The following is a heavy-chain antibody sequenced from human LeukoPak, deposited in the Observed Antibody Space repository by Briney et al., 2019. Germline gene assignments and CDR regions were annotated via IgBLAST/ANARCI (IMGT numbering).Heavy chain of an antibody. CDR2: INPSGGST. J-gene: IGHJ4*02. Sequence: ASVKVSCKASGYTFTSYYMHWVRQAPGQGLEWMGIINPSGGSTSYAQKFQGRVTMTRDTSTSTVYMELSSLSSEDTAVYYCASESRGSGSGSYRADYWGQGTLVTVSS. D-gene: IGHD3-10*01. CDR3: ASESRGSGSGSYRADY. V-gene: IGHV1-46*01. CDR1: GYTFTSYY.